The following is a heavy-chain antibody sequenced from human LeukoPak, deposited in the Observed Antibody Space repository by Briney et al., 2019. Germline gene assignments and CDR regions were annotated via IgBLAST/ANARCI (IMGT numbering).Heavy chain of an antibody. J-gene: IGHJ4*02. CDR3: ARAHYDFWSGPEYYFDY. CDR1: GFTFSSYG. CDR2: ISSSSSYI. D-gene: IGHD3-3*01. Sequence: GGSLRLSCAASGFTFSSYGMHWVRQAPGKGLGWVSSISSSSSYIYYADSVKGRFTISRDNAKNSLYLQMNSLRAEDTAVYYCARAHYDFWSGPEYYFDYWGQGTLVTVSS. V-gene: IGHV3-21*01.